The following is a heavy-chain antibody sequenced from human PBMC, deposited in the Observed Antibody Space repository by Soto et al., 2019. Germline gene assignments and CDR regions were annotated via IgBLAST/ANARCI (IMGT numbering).Heavy chain of an antibody. J-gene: IGHJ4*01. CDR1: GFTVSSNY. V-gene: IGHV3-53*01. CDR2: IYSDGTT. CDR3: AILRN. Sequence: GGSLRLSCAASGFTVSSNYMSWVRQAPGKGLEWLSIIYSDGTTSYADSVKGRFSISRDNFKNTLYLQMNNLRAEDTAVYYCAILRNWGQGTLVTVSS.